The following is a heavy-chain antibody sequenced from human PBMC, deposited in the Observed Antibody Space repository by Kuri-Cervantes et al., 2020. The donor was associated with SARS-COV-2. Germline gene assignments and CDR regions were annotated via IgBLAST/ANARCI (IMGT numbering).Heavy chain of an antibody. CDR2: ISYSGST. V-gene: IGHV4-59*12. Sequence: SETLSLTCSVSGGSISSYYWSWIRQPPGKGLEWIGYISYSGSTNCNPSLKSRVTISVDTSKNQFSLKLSSVTAADTAVYYCARGPTPRSRNYYGMDVWGQGTTVTVSS. CDR3: ARGPTPRSRNYYGMDV. J-gene: IGHJ6*02. CDR1: GGSISSYY.